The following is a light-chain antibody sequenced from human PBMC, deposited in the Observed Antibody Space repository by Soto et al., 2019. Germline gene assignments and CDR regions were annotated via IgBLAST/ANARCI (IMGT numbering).Light chain of an antibody. CDR3: QQYGSSPPVYT. CDR2: GAS. CDR1: QSVSSNY. J-gene: IGKJ2*01. Sequence: EIVLTQSPGTLSLSPGERATLSCRASQSVSSNYLAWYQQKPGQAPRLLIFGASNRATCIPDRFSGSGSGTDFTLTISRLEPEDFAVYYCQQYGSSPPVYTFGQGTKLEIK. V-gene: IGKV3-20*01.